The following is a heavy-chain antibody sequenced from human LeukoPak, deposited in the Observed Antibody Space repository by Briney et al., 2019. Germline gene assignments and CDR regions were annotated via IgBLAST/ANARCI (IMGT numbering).Heavy chain of an antibody. Sequence: PGGSLRLSCAASGFTFSSYAMSWVRQAPGKGLEWVSYISSSGSTIYYADSVKGRFTISRDNAKNSLYLQMNSLRAEDTAVYYCARAEIAVAYGMDVWGQGTTVTVSS. V-gene: IGHV3-48*04. CDR1: GFTFSSYA. J-gene: IGHJ6*02. CDR3: ARAEIAVAYGMDV. CDR2: ISSSGSTI. D-gene: IGHD6-19*01.